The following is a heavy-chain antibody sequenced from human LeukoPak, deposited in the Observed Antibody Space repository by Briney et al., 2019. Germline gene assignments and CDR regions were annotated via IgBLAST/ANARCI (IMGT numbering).Heavy chain of an antibody. CDR2: ISYDGSNK. D-gene: IGHD3-10*01. Sequence: GGSLRLSCAASGFTFSSYAMHWVRQAPGKGLEWVAVISYDGSNKYYADSVKGRFTISRDNSKNTLYLQMNSLRAEDTAVYYCARSELLWFGELYSPPDYWGQGTLVTVSS. CDR3: ARSELLWFGELYSPPDY. CDR1: GFTFSSYA. J-gene: IGHJ4*02. V-gene: IGHV3-30*04.